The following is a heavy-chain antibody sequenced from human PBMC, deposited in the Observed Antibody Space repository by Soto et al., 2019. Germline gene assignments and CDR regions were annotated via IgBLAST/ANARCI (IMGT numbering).Heavy chain of an antibody. CDR2: IYYSGST. V-gene: IGHV4-59*01. J-gene: IGHJ4*02. CDR1: GGSISSYY. D-gene: IGHD3-3*01. Sequence: SETLSLTCTVSGGSISSYYWSWIRQPPGKGLEWIGYIYYSGSTNYNPSLKSRGTISVDTSKNQFSLKLSSVTTADTAVYYCARATYDFWSGRFDYWGQGTLVTVS. CDR3: ARATYDFWSGRFDY.